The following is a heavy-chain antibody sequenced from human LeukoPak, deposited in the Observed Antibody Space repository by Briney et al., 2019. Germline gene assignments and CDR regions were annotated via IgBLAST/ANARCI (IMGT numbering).Heavy chain of an antibody. J-gene: IGHJ4*02. V-gene: IGHV3-23*01. CDR2: ISGSGGST. Sequence: PGGSLRLSCAASGFTSSSYAMSWVRQAPGKGLEWVSAISGSGGSTYYADSVKGRFTISRDNSKNTLYLQMNSLRAEDTAVYYCAITFWSGYYPFDYWGQGTLVTVSS. D-gene: IGHD3-3*01. CDR3: AITFWSGYYPFDY. CDR1: GFTSSSYA.